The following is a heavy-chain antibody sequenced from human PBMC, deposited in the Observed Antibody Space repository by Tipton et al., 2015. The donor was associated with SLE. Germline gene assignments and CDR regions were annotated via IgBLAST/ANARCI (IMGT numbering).Heavy chain of an antibody. CDR3: ARAGAGYYYYYMDV. CDR1: GVSISHYY. J-gene: IGHJ6*03. CDR2: ISHSGST. V-gene: IGHV4-59*01. Sequence: TLSLTCTVSGVSISHYYWSWIRQPPGKGLEWIGYISHSGSTNYDPSLKSRVTISADTSKNQFSLRVNSVTSADTAVYYCARAGAGYYYYYMDVWGKGITVTVSS.